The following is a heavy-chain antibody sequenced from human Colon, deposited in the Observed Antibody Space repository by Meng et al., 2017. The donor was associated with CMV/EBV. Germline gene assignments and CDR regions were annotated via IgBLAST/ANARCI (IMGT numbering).Heavy chain of an antibody. CDR1: GYTFTGYY. V-gene: IGHV1-2*02. CDR3: ARVGFLEIPESFDY. Sequence: ASGYTFTGYYMHLVRQAPGQGLEWMGWINPNSGGTNYAQKFQGRVTMTRDTSISTAYMELSRLRSDDTAVYYCARVGFLEIPESFDYWGQGTLVTVSS. D-gene: IGHD3-3*01. J-gene: IGHJ4*02. CDR2: INPNSGGT.